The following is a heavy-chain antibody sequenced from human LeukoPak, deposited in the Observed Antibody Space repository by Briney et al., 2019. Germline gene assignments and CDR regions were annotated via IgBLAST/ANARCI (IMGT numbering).Heavy chain of an antibody. V-gene: IGHV3-21*01. CDR2: ISSSGSSYR. D-gene: IGHD2-21*01. CDR3: AREYSRAFDI. CDR1: GFTFSSYS. Sequence: GGSLRLSCAASGFTFSSYSMNWVRQAPGKGLEWVSSISSSGSSYRYYADSLKGRFTISRDNAKNSLYLQMNSLRAEDRAVYYCAREYSRAFDIWGQGTMVTVSS. J-gene: IGHJ3*02.